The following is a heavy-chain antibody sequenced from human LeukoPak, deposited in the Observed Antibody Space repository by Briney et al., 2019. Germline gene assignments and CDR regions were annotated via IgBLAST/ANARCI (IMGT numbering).Heavy chain of an antibody. J-gene: IGHJ4*02. CDR1: GFTFSSYG. V-gene: IGHV3-30*02. Sequence: GGSLRLSCAASGFTFSSYGMHWVRQAPGKGLGWVAFIRYDGSNKYYADSVKGRFTISRDNYKNTLDLQMNSLRAEDTAVYYCARILDYWGQGTLVTVSS. CDR2: IRYDGSNK. D-gene: IGHD2/OR15-2a*01. CDR3: ARILDY.